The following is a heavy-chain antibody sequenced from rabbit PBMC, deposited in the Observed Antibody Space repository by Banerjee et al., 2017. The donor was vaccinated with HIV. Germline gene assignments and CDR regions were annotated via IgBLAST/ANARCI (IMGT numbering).Heavy chain of an antibody. J-gene: IGHJ4*01. V-gene: IGHV1S40*01. CDR2: IYAGSHNS. CDR3: ARGYDGSNTYFVL. Sequence: QSLEESGGDLVKPGASLTLTCTASGFSFSSSYWMCWVRQAPGKGLEWIGCIYAGSHNSHYASWAKGRFTISKTSSTTVTLQMTSLTVADTATYFCARGYDGSNTYFVLWGPGTLVTVS. CDR1: GFSFSSSYW. D-gene: IGHD4-2*01.